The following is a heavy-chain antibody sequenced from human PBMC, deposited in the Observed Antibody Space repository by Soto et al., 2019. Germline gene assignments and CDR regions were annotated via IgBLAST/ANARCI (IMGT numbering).Heavy chain of an antibody. D-gene: IGHD3-10*01. J-gene: IGHJ4*02. CDR3: AKFGSSYTEDTGDYIDD. CDR2: VSDDGRTK. Sequence: GGSLRLSCAGSGFAFRSFGMHWVRQAPGRGLEWVAVVSDDGRTKKFSDSVQGRFTVSRDNSKNTLYLQMTSLRLDDTAIYYCAKFGSSYTEDTGDYIDDWGLGSLVTVSS. CDR1: GFAFRSFG. V-gene: IGHV3-30*18.